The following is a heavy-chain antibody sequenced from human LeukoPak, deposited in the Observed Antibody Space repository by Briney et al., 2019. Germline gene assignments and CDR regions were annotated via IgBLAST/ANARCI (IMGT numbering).Heavy chain of an antibody. CDR2: INHSGST. Sequence: SETLSLTCAVYGGSFSGYYWSWIRQPPGKGLEWIGEINHSGSTNYNPSLKSRATISVDTSKNQFSLKLSSVTAADTAVYYCARGGAVVVAATEYFDLWGRGTLVTVSS. CDR1: GGSFSGYY. D-gene: IGHD2-15*01. CDR3: ARGGAVVVAATEYFDL. J-gene: IGHJ2*01. V-gene: IGHV4-34*01.